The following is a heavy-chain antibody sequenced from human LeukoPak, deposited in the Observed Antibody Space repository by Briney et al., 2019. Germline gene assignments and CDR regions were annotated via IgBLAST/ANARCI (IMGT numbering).Heavy chain of an antibody. Sequence: SETLSLTCAVYGGSFSGYYWSWIRQPPGKGLEWIGEINHSGSTNYNPSLKSRVTISVDTSKNQFSLKLSSVTAADTAVYYCARGPIVVVINDAFDIRGQGTMVTVSS. CDR1: GGSFSGYY. CDR3: ARGPIVVVINDAFDI. V-gene: IGHV4-34*01. CDR2: INHSGST. D-gene: IGHD3-22*01. J-gene: IGHJ3*02.